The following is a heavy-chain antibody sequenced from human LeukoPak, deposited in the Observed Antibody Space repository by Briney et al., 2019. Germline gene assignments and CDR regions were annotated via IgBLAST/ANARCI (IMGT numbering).Heavy chain of an antibody. D-gene: IGHD3-10*01. V-gene: IGHV3-48*03. CDR2: ISSSGSTI. CDR1: GFTFSSYE. Sequence: PGGSLRLSCAASGFTFSSYEMNWVRQAPGKGLEWVSYISSSGSTIYYADSVKGRFTISRDNAKNSLYLQMNSLRAEDTAVYYCARSFGWSDFDYWGQGTLVTVSS. J-gene: IGHJ4*02. CDR3: ARSFGWSDFDY.